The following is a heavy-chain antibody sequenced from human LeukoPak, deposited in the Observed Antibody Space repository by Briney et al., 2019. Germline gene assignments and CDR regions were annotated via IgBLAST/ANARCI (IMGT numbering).Heavy chain of an antibody. CDR2: ISSSSTYI. J-gene: IGHJ4*02. CDR1: GFTFSSYS. V-gene: IGHV3-21*01. Sequence: PGGSLRLSCAASGFTFSSYSMNWVRQAPGKGLEWVSSISSSSTYIYYADSVKGRFTISRDNAKNSLYLQMNSLRAEDTAVYYSARDLQYCSSTSCYASYFDYWGQGTLVTVSS. D-gene: IGHD2-2*01. CDR3: ARDLQYCSSTSCYASYFDY.